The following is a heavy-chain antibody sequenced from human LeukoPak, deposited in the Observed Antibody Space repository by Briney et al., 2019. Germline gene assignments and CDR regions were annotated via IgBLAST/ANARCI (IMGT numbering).Heavy chain of an antibody. CDR1: GFTFSSYS. V-gene: IGHV3-48*01. D-gene: IGHD1-26*01. CDR3: ARDRLMYSGSYPFDY. J-gene: IGHJ4*02. CDR2: ISSSSSTI. Sequence: GGSLRLSCAASGFTFSSYSMNWVRQAPGKGLEWVSYISSSSSTIYYADSVKGRFNISRDNAKKSLYLQMNSLRAEDTAVYYCARDRLMYSGSYPFDYWGQGTLVTVSS.